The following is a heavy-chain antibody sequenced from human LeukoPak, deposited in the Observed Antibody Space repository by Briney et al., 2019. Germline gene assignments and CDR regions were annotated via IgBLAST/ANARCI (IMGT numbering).Heavy chain of an antibody. CDR3: AKSSVLAAADDY. Sequence: GGSLRLSCVTSGFTFSAYNMNWVRQAPGKGLEWVSAISGSGGSTYYADSVKGRFTISRDNSKNTLYLQMNSLRAEDTAVYYCAKSSVLAAADDYWGQGTLVTVSS. CDR2: ISGSGGST. CDR1: GFTFSAYN. D-gene: IGHD6-13*01. J-gene: IGHJ4*02. V-gene: IGHV3-23*01.